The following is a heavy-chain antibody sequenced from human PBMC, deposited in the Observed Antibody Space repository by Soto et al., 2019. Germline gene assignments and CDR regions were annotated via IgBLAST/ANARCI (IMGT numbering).Heavy chain of an antibody. D-gene: IGHD3-10*01. Sequence: QVQLLQPGAEVKQPGASVKVSCKATGYMFANYHMHWGRQAPRQGPERMGVISTSRGSTIDAKDFTRRASMTRNMSTNTVYLELFNPTSQGTAVYYSSRDSSFYSGSGSFSTYHFFGLHIWAQGTTISVS. CDR2: ISTSRGST. V-gene: IGHV1-46*01. CDR3: SRDSSFYSGSGSFSTYHFFGLHI. CDR1: GYMFANYH. J-gene: IGHJ6*02.